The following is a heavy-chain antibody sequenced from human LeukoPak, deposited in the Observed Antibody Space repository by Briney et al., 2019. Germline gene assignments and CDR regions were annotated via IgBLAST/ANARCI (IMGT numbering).Heavy chain of an antibody. CDR1: GFTFSSYS. CDR2: ISSSSSYI. Sequence: GGSLRLSCAASGFTFSSYSMNCVRQAPGKGLEWVSSISSSSSYIYYADSVKGRFTISRDNAKNSLYLQMNSLRAEDTAVYYCARASLSGSCDYWGQGTLVTVSS. J-gene: IGHJ4*02. CDR3: ARASLSGSCDY. V-gene: IGHV3-21*01. D-gene: IGHD1-26*01.